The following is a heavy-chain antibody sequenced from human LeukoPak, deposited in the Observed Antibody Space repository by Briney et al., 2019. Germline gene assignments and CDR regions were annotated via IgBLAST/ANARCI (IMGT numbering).Heavy chain of an antibody. CDR2: INPNSGGT. Sequence: ASVKVSCKASGYTFTGDHIHWVRQAPGQGIEWMGRINPNSGGTKFAHNFQGRVTMTSETTIRTDYMEERRLTSDDTAVYYCARDRNLYSGSLASWGQGTLVTVSA. D-gene: IGHD1-26*01. J-gene: IGHJ4*02. CDR3: ARDRNLYSGSLAS. CDR1: GYTFTGDH. V-gene: IGHV1-2*06.